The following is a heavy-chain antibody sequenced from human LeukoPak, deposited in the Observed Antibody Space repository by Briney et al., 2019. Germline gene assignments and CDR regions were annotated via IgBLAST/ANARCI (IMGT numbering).Heavy chain of an antibody. Sequence: GGSLRLSCAASGFTFDDYGMHWVRQAPGKGLEWVSGISWSSGSIGYADSVKGRFTISRDNAKSTLYLQMNSLRADDMALYYCTKASGYSSGAVDYWGQGTLVTVSS. CDR1: GFTFDDYG. CDR3: TKASGYSSGAVDY. D-gene: IGHD5-18*01. V-gene: IGHV3-9*03. J-gene: IGHJ4*02. CDR2: ISWSSGSI.